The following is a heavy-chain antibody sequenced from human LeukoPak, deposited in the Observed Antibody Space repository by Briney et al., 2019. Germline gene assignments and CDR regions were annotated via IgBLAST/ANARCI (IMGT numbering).Heavy chain of an antibody. CDR1: GGSISSSSYY. CDR2: IYYSGST. J-gene: IGHJ4*02. CDR3: ARDERIWTYYFFDY. Sequence: SETLSLTCTVSGGSISSSSYYWGWIRQPPGKGLEWIGTIYYSGSTNYNPSPKSRVTISVDTSKNQFSLKLSSVTAADTAVYYCARDERIWTYYFFDYWGQGTLVTVSS. V-gene: IGHV4-39*07. D-gene: IGHD3-10*01.